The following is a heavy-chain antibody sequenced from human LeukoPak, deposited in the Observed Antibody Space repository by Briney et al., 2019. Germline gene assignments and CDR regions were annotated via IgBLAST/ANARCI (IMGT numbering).Heavy chain of an antibody. V-gene: IGHV5-51*01. Sequence: GESLKISCKGSGYSFTSYWIGWVRQMPGKGLEWMGIIYPGDSDTRYSPSFQGQVTISADKSTSTAYLQWSSLKASDTAMYYCARPQTRRYCSSTSCSLDAFDIWGQGTMVTVSS. D-gene: IGHD2-2*01. CDR1: GYSFTSYW. J-gene: IGHJ3*02. CDR3: ARPQTRRYCSSTSCSLDAFDI. CDR2: IYPGDSDT.